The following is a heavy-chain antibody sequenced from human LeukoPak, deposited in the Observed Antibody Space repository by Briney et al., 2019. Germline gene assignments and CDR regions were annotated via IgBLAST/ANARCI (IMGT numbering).Heavy chain of an antibody. CDR3: ARGGVPAGWI. Sequence: PSETLSLTCTVSGGSISSGGYYWGWIRQHPGKGLEWIGYIYYSGSTYYNPSLKSRVTISVDTSKNQFSLKLSSVTAADTAVYYCARGGVPAGWIWGQGTMVTVSS. CDR1: GGSISSGGYY. V-gene: IGHV4-31*03. J-gene: IGHJ3*02. D-gene: IGHD2-2*01. CDR2: IYYSGST.